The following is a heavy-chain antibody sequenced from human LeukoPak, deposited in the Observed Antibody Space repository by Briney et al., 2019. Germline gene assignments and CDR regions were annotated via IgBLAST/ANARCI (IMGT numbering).Heavy chain of an antibody. V-gene: IGHV4-59*08. CDR2: IYNSVAT. CDR3: ARHGPADSRSYPLDY. CDR1: GGSISGYY. Sequence: SETLSLTCTVSGGSISGYYWSWIRQPPGQRQERIAYIYNSVATNYNPSLKSRVTISVDPSENQISLKLSSVTAADTAVYYCARHGPADSRSYPLDYWGQGTLVTVSS. J-gene: IGHJ4*02. D-gene: IGHD3-10*01.